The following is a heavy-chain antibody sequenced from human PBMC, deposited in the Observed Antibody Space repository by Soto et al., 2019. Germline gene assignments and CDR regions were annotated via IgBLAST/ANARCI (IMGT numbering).Heavy chain of an antibody. V-gene: IGHV3-30-3*01. CDR1: GFTFSSYA. D-gene: IGHD3-22*01. Sequence: PGGSLRLSCAASGFTFSSYAMHWVRQAPGKGLEWVAVISYDGSNKYYADSVKGRFTISRDNSKNTLYLQMNSLRAEDTAVYYCVRGAVVITFFDSLSQGTLVPVSA. CDR2: ISYDGSNK. J-gene: IGHJ4*02. CDR3: VRGAVVITFFDS.